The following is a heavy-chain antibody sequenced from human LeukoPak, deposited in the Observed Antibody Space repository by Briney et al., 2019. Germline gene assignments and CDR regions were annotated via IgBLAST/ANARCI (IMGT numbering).Heavy chain of an antibody. CDR2: TYYRSKWYN. Sequence: SQTLSLTCAISGDSVSSKSAGWNWIRQSPSRGLEWLGRTYYRSKWYNDFGPSVRNRISINPDTSKNQFSLQLNSVTPEDTAVYYCARGGLISLDNTPLGAFDIWGQGTMVSVSS. CDR1: GDSVSSKSAG. V-gene: IGHV6-1*01. D-gene: IGHD3/OR15-3a*01. CDR3: ARGGLISLDNTPLGAFDI. J-gene: IGHJ3*02.